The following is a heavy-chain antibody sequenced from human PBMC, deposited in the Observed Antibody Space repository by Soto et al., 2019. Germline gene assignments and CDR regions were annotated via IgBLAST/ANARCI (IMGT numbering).Heavy chain of an antibody. CDR3: AREGSTIAAAGKLTPFDY. CDR1: GGSFSGYY. J-gene: IGHJ4*02. D-gene: IGHD6-13*01. CDR2: INHSGST. Sequence: SETLSLTCAVYGGSFSGYYWSWIRQPPGKGLEWIGEINHSGSTNYNPSLKSRVTISVDTSKNQFSLKLSSVTAADTAVYYCAREGSTIAAAGKLTPFDYWGQGTLVTVS. V-gene: IGHV4-34*01.